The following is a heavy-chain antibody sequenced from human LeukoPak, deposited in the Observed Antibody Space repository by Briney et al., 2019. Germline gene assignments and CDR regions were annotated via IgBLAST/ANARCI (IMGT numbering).Heavy chain of an antibody. CDR3: ASGLTLFDY. D-gene: IGHD1-14*01. V-gene: IGHV4-39*01. J-gene: IGHJ4*02. CDR1: GGSISSSSYY. CDR2: IYYSRST. Sequence: SETLSLTCTVSGGSISSSSYYWGWIRQPPGKGLEWIGSIYYSRSTYYNPSLKSRVTISVDTSKNQFSLKLSSVTAADTAVYYCASGLTLFDYWGQGTLVTVSS.